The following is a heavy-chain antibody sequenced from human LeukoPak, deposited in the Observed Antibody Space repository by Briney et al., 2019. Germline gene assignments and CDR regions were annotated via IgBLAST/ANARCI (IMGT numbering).Heavy chain of an antibody. D-gene: IGHD3-10*01. CDR1: GGSISSYY. Sequence: PSETLSPTCTVSGGSISSYYWSWIRQPPGKGLEWIGEINHSGSTNYNPSLKSRVTISVDTSKNQFSLKLSSVTAADTAVYYCARPRGMYYYGSGAFDYWGQGTLVTVSS. CDR3: ARPRGMYYYGSGAFDY. J-gene: IGHJ4*02. V-gene: IGHV4-34*01. CDR2: INHSGST.